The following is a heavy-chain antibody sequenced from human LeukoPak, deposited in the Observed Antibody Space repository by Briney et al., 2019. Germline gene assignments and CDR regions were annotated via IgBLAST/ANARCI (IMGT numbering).Heavy chain of an antibody. CDR2: IKEDGSEK. V-gene: IGHV3-7*01. Sequence: TGGSLRLSCVVSGLSFSEYWVTWVRQAPGKGLEWVANIKEDGSEKHYVESVKGRFAISRDNTKNSLYLQMNSLRAEDTAVYYCVRDREQWLHGGAFDIWGQGTMVTVSS. J-gene: IGHJ3*02. D-gene: IGHD6-19*01. CDR3: VRDREQWLHGGAFDI. CDR1: GLSFSEYW.